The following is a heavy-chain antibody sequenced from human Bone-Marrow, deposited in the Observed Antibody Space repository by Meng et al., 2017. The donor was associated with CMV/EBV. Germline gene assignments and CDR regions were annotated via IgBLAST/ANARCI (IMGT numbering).Heavy chain of an antibody. D-gene: IGHD6-19*01. J-gene: IGHJ3*02. Sequence: SETLSLTCSVSGGSISNYYWSWIRQPPGKGLEWVGYIFFSGSTNYNPSLKSRVTISVDTSKNQFSLKLTSVTAADTAVYYCARLSGSGWWGFAFDIWGQGTMVTVSS. CDR2: IFFSGST. CDR1: GGSISNYY. V-gene: IGHV4-59*01. CDR3: ARLSGSGWWGFAFDI.